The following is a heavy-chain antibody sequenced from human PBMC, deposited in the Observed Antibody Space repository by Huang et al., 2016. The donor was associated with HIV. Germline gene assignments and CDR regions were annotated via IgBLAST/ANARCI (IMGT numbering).Heavy chain of an antibody. CDR1: GYIFSTYD. V-gene: IGHV1-3*01. J-gene: IGHJ4*02. D-gene: IGHD6-25*01. CDR2: SNACNGNT. Sequence: QVQLVQSGAEAKKPGASVKVSCKASGYIFSTYDTHWVRQATGQRLEWMGRSNACNGNTKYSQRFQGRVTITRDTAANTAYVELSSLRSEDTGVYYCARGIAAGDYWGQGTLVTVSS. CDR3: ARGIAAGDY.